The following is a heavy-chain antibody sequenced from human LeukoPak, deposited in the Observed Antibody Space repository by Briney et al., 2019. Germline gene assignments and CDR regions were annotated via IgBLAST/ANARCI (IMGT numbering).Heavy chain of an antibody. V-gene: IGHV4-59*12. D-gene: IGHD4-23*01. CDR3: ARVGGNTWKKYYYMDV. CDR1: GGSISSYY. Sequence: SETLSLTCTVSGGSISSYYWSWIRQPPGKGLEWIGYIYYSGSTYYNPSLKSRVTISVDTSKNQFSLKLSSVTAADTAVYYCARVGGNTWKKYYYMDVWGKGTTVTVSS. J-gene: IGHJ6*03. CDR2: IYYSGST.